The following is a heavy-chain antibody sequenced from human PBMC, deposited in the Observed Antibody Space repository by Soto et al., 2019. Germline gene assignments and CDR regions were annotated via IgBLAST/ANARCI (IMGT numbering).Heavy chain of an antibody. D-gene: IGHD3-10*01. CDR1: GGSISSSSYY. CDR3: ARHYGSGSYIDY. J-gene: IGHJ4*02. CDR2: IYYSGST. Sequence: QLQLQESGPGLVKPSETLSLTCTVSGGSISSSSYYWGWIRQPPGKGLEWIGSIYYSGSTYYNPSLKSRVTISVDTSKNQFSLKLSSVTAADTAVYYCARHYGSGSYIDYWGQGTLVTVSS. V-gene: IGHV4-39*01.